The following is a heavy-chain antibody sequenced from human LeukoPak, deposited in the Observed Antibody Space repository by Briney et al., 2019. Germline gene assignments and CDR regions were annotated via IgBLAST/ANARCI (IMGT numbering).Heavy chain of an antibody. D-gene: IGHD3-10*01. CDR3: VRDDYGSGSYYNLAY. V-gene: IGHV1-46*01. Sequence: ASVKVSCKASGYGFINYYIHWVRQAPGQGLEWMGIINPGDGSTTYAQKFQGRVTMTGDTSTTTVYMELSSLRSDDPAVYYCVRDDYGSGSYYNLAYWGQGALVTVSS. CDR2: INPGDGST. CDR1: GYGFINYY. J-gene: IGHJ4*02.